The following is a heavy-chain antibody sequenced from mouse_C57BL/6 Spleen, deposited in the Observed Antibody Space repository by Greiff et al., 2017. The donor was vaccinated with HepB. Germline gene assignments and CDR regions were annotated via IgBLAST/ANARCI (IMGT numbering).Heavy chain of an antibody. CDR3: IWDAY. V-gene: IGHV2-2*01. CDR1: GFSLTSYG. CDR2: IWSGGST. Sequence: QVHVKQSGPGLVQPSQSLSITCTVSGFSLTSYGVHWVRQSPGKGLEWLGVIWSGGSTDYNAAFISRLSISKDNSKSQVFFKMNSLQADDTAIYYCIWDAYWGQGTLVTVSA. J-gene: IGHJ3*01. D-gene: IGHD1-1*02.